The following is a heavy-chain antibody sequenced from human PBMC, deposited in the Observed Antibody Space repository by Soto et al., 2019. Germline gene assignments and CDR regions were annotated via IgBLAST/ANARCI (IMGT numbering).Heavy chain of an antibody. J-gene: IGHJ4*02. CDR1: GFSFSSYW. V-gene: IGHV3-7*04. CDR2: INQDASNK. Sequence: TGGSLRLSCAASGFSFSSYWRTWVRQAPGKGLEWVANINQDASNKNYMDSVKGRLTISRDNAKNSVYLQMNSLRVEDTAVYYCARVGYKDYENNYWGQGPLVTVSS. CDR3: ARVGYKDYENNY. D-gene: IGHD3-16*01.